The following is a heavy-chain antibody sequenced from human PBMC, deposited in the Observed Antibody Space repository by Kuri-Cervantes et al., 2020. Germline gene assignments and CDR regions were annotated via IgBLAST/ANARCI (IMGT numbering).Heavy chain of an antibody. J-gene: IGHJ6*02. Sequence: GESLKISCVASGFTFSSYGMHWVRQAPGKGLEWVAVISYDGSNKYYADSVKGRFTISRDNSKNTQYLQMNSLRAEDTAVYYCARDAGEYSSSWSNYYYYYYGMDVWGQGTTVTVSS. CDR3: ARDAGEYSSSWSNYYYYYYGMDV. CDR1: GFTFSSYG. V-gene: IGHV3-30*03. D-gene: IGHD6-13*01. CDR2: ISYDGSNK.